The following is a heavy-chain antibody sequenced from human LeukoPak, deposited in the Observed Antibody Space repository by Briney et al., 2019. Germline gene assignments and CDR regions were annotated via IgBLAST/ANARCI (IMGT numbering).Heavy chain of an antibody. CDR3: ARDTIEMAPHFDY. CDR1: GGSISSSSYY. J-gene: IGHJ4*02. D-gene: IGHD2-8*01. Sequence: SETLSLTCTVSGGSISSSSYYWGWIRQPPGKGLEWIGSIYYSGSTYYNPSLKSRVTISVDTSKNQFSLKLSSVTAADTAVYYCARDTIEMAPHFDYWGQGTLVTVSS. CDR2: IYYSGST. V-gene: IGHV4-39*07.